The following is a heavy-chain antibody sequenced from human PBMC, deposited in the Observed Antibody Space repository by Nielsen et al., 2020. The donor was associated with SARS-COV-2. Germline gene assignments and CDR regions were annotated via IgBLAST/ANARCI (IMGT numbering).Heavy chain of an antibody. Sequence: GESLKISCAASGFTFSSYAMHWVRQAPGKGLEWVAVISYDGSNKYYADSVKGRFTISRDNARNSLYLQMNGLRAEDTAVYYCVRKDTSMGFYYYGMDVWGRGTTVTVSS. V-gene: IGHV3-30-3*01. CDR2: ISYDGSNK. D-gene: IGHD5-18*01. CDR1: GFTFSSYA. J-gene: IGHJ6*02. CDR3: VRKDTSMGFYYYGMDV.